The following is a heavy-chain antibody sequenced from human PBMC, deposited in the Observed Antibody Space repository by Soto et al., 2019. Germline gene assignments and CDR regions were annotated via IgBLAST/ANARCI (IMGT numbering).Heavy chain of an antibody. CDR3: ARIIAAAGGRRYFDL. CDR1: GFTFSDYY. V-gene: IGHV3-11*05. CDR2: INSSSTYT. J-gene: IGHJ2*01. Sequence: QVQLVESGGGLVKPGGSLRLCYAASGFTFSDYYMSWIRRAPGKGLEWVSYINSSSTYTNYADSVKGRFTISRDNAKNSLYLQMNSLRAEDTAVYYCARIIAAAGGRRYFDLWGRGTLVTVSS. D-gene: IGHD6-13*01.